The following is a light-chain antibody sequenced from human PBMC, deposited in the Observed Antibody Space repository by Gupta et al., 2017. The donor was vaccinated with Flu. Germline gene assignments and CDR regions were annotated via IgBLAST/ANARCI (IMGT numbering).Light chain of an antibody. CDR1: NMGSKS. CDR3: QVWDTTSGLPV. Sequence: GGINMGSKSWHGYQQKAGQAPGLVVYDDRDRPSGIPERFSGSNSGNTATLTISGVEAGDEANYYCQVWDTTSGLPVFGGGTQLTVL. CDR2: DDR. V-gene: IGLV3-21*02. J-gene: IGLJ7*01.